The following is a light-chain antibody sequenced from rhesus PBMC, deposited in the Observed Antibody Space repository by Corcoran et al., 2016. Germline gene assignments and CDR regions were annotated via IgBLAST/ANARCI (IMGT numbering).Light chain of an antibody. J-gene: IGKJ3*01. CDR2: GTS. CDR1: ENVNQH. V-gene: IGKV1-74*01. Sequence: DIQMTQSPSSLSASVGDRVTITCRASENVNQHLNWYQQKPGKAPKLKIYGTSSLQTGVPSRFSGSGSVTDSTLTISTLQPEEFAIYYCHQSYGAPFTFGPGTKLD. CDR3: HQSYGAPFT.